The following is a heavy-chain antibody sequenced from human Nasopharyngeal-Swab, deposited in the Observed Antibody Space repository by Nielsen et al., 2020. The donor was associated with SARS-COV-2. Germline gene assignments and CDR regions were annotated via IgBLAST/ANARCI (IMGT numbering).Heavy chain of an antibody. V-gene: IGHV3-33*08. D-gene: IGHD3-3*01. CDR1: GFTFSSYG. Sequence: GESLKISCEASGFTFSSYGMHWVRQAPGKGLEWVAVIWYDGSNKYYADSVKGRFTISRDNSKNTLYLQMNSLRAEDTAVYYCARDLYSYDFWSGYYAGFDYWGQGTLVTVSS. CDR2: IWYDGSNK. CDR3: ARDLYSYDFWSGYYAGFDY. J-gene: IGHJ4*02.